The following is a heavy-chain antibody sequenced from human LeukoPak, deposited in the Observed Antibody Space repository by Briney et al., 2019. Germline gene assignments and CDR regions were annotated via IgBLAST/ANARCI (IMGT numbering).Heavy chain of an antibody. CDR1: GGSFSGYY. CDR3: ARGRYCSGGSCYNPYYFDY. J-gene: IGHJ4*02. CDR2: INHSGST. Sequence: PSETLSLTCAVYGGSFSGYYWSWIRQPPGKGLEWLGEINHSGSTNYNPSLKSRVTISVDTSKNQFSLKLSSVTAADTAVYYCARGRYCSGGSCYNPYYFDYWGQGTLVTVSS. D-gene: IGHD2-15*01. V-gene: IGHV4-34*01.